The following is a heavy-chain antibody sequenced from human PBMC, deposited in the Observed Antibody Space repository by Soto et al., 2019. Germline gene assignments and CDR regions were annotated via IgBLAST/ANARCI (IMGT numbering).Heavy chain of an antibody. Sequence: MQLVESGGGVVQPGRSLRLSCAASGFTFSSYAMSWVRQAPGKGLEWVSAISGSGGSTYYADSVKGRFTISRDNSKNTLYLQMNSLRAEDTAVYYCAKDGSGSYWAGAFDIWGQGTMVTVSS. CDR3: AKDGSGSYWAGAFDI. V-gene: IGHV3-23*04. CDR1: GFTFSSYA. D-gene: IGHD1-26*01. J-gene: IGHJ3*02. CDR2: ISGSGGST.